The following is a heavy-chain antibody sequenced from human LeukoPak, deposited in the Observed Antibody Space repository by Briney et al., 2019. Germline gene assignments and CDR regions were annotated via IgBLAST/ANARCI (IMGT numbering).Heavy chain of an antibody. V-gene: IGHV4-39*07. D-gene: IGHD1-14*01. Sequence: SETLSLTCTVSSGSISTSNYYWGWVRQPPGKALEWIGNIYYSGSTYYNPSLKSRVTISVDTSKNQFSLKLSSVTAADTAVYYCARERVRLGVAEDAFDIWGQGTMVTVSS. J-gene: IGHJ3*02. CDR1: SGSISTSNYY. CDR2: IYYSGST. CDR3: ARERVRLGVAEDAFDI.